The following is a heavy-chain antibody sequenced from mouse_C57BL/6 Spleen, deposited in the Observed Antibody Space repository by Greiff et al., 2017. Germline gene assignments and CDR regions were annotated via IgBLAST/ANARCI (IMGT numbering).Heavy chain of an antibody. CDR1: GYTFTSYW. CDR3: ARSGLIYYDYDEGFAY. J-gene: IGHJ3*01. CDR2: INPSSGYT. Sequence: VQLQQSGAELAKPGASVKLSCKASGYTFTSYWMHWVKQRPRQGLEWIGYINPSSGYTKYNQKFKDKATLTADKSSSTAYMQLSSLTYEDSAVYYCARSGLIYYDYDEGFAYWGQGTLVTVSA. D-gene: IGHD2-4*01. V-gene: IGHV1-7*01.